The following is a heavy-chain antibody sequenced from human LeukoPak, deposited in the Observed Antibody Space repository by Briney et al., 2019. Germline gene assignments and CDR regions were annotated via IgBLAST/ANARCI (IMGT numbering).Heavy chain of an antibody. D-gene: IGHD3-22*01. Sequence: SVKVSCKASGGTFSSYAISWVRQAPGQGLEWMGGIIPIFGTANYAQKFQGRVTITADESTSTAYMELSSLRSEDTAVYYCASRITMIVVANHAFDIWGQGTMVTVSS. CDR1: GGTFSSYA. V-gene: IGHV1-69*01. J-gene: IGHJ3*02. CDR3: ASRITMIVVANHAFDI. CDR2: IIPIFGTA.